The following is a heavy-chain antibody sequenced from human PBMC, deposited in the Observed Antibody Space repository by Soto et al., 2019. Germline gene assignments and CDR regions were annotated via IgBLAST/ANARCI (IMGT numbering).Heavy chain of an antibody. V-gene: IGHV3-30*03. D-gene: IGHD1-26*01. Sequence: QVQLVESGGGVVQPGRSLRLSCPASGFAFSTYGMHWVRQAPGKGLEWVAVTTSDGARINYADSVKGRFTISRDNSRTTLYLQMNSLRIDDTAVYYCARKNPGREWELPDYWGQGTLVTVSS. CDR3: ARKNPGREWELPDY. CDR2: TTSDGARI. CDR1: GFAFSTYG. J-gene: IGHJ4*02.